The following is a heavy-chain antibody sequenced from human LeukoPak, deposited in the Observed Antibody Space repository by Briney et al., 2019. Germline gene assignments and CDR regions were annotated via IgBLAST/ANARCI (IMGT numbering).Heavy chain of an antibody. Sequence: SETLSLTCTVSGGSVSSGSYYWSWIRQPPGKGLEWIGYIYYSGSTNYNPSLKSRVTISVDTSKNQFSLKLNSVTAADTAMYYCASYYYDSSGTDAFDIWGQGTMVTVSS. V-gene: IGHV4-61*01. CDR3: ASYYYDSSGTDAFDI. D-gene: IGHD3-22*01. CDR2: IYYSGST. CDR1: GGSVSSGSYY. J-gene: IGHJ3*02.